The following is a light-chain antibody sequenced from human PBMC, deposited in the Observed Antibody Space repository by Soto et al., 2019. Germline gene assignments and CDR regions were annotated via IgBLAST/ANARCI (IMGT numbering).Light chain of an antibody. CDR2: DAF. Sequence: DIKLTQSPSTVSASTGDRVTISCRASQNIGRWLAWYQQKPGKAPKLLIYDAFSLQSGVPSRFSGSGSGTEFTLTISSLRPEDFATYYCQQSYNNPQTFGPGTKVDI. J-gene: IGKJ1*01. CDR1: QNIGRW. CDR3: QQSYNNPQT. V-gene: IGKV1-5*01.